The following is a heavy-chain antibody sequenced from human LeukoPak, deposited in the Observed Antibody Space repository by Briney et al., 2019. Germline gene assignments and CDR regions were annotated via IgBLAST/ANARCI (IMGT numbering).Heavy chain of an antibody. CDR1: GVSMNSDGYF. CDR2: LSYNGST. D-gene: IGHD3-9*01. J-gene: IGHJ4*02. CDR3: ARSMSKSNHDTTVYYNFDK. V-gene: IGHV4-30-4*07. Sequence: SETLSLTCAVSGVSMNSDGYFWNWIRQPPGKGLEWIGFLSYNGSTYFKPSLKSRISIFVDPPKNQFSLSLNSVTAADTAVYYCARSMSKSNHDTTVYYNFDKWGQGTLVTVSS.